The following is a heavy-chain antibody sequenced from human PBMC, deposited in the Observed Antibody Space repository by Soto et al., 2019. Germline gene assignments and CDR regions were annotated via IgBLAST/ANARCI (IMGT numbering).Heavy chain of an antibody. V-gene: IGHV3-33*01. D-gene: IGHD3-22*01. CDR2: IWYDGSNK. J-gene: IGHJ5*02. CDR3: ARDPRYYYDSKGWFDP. Sequence: VAVIWYDGSNKYYADSVKGRFTISRDNSKNTLYLQMNSLRAEDTAVYYCARDPRYYYDSKGWFDPWGQGTLVTVSS.